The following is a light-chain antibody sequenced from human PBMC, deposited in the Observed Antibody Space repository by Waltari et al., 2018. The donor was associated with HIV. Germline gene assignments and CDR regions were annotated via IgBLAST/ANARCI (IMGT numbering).Light chain of an antibody. V-gene: IGLV2-14*01. CDR3: SSYTNTSTLV. J-gene: IGLJ3*02. Sequence: QSALTQPASVSGSLGQSITISCIGTSSDIGTYISVSWYQHHPDKAPKLVVFDANLRPSRVPVRFSGSKSGNTASLTISGLQAEDEADYYCSSYTNTSTLVFGGGTKVTVL. CDR2: DAN. CDR1: SSDIGTYIS.